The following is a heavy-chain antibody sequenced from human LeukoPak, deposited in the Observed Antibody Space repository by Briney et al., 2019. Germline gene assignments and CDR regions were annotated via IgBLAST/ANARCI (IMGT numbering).Heavy chain of an antibody. CDR2: IYPGDSDT. Sequence: PGESLKISCQGSGYIFTSYWIGWVRQLPGKGLEWMGIIYPGDSDTRYSPSFQGQVTISADKSISTAYLQWSSLKASDTAMYYCARPDSSSWYYFDYWGQGTLVTVSS. CDR1: GYIFTSYW. V-gene: IGHV5-51*01. J-gene: IGHJ4*02. D-gene: IGHD6-13*01. CDR3: ARPDSSSWYYFDY.